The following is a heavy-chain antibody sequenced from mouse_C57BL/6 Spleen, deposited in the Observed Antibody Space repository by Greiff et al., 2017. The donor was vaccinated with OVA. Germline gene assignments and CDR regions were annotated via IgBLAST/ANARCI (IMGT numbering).Heavy chain of an antibody. Sequence: QVQLQQSGAELVKPGASVKLSCKASGYTFTSYWMQWVKQRPGQGLEWIGEIDPSDSYTNYNQKFKGKATLTVDTSSSTAYMQLSSLTSEDSAVYYCAVWYVYYAMDYWGQGTSVTVSS. D-gene: IGHD2-10*02. CDR3: AVWYVYYAMDY. J-gene: IGHJ4*01. CDR1: GYTFTSYW. V-gene: IGHV1-50*01. CDR2: IDPSDSYT.